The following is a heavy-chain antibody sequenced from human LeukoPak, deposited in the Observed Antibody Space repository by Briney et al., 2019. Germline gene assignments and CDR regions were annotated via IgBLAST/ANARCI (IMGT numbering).Heavy chain of an antibody. D-gene: IGHD2-15*01. CDR3: ASCRDGNDAFDI. J-gene: IGHJ3*02. Sequence: KPSETLSLTCTVSGGSISSSSYYWGWIRQPPGKGLEWIGSIYYSGSTNYNPSLKSRVTMSVDTSKNQFSLKLSSVTAADTAVYYCASCRDGNDAFDIWGQGTMVTVSS. V-gene: IGHV4-39*07. CDR1: GGSISSSSYY. CDR2: IYYSGST.